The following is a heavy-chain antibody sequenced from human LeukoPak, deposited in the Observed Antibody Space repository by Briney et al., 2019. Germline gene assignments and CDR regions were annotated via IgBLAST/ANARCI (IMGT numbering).Heavy chain of an antibody. J-gene: IGHJ4*02. CDR3: ARVAHYDSSGIGNY. Sequence: GGSLRLSCAASGFTVSSNYMSWVRQAPGKGLEWVSVIYSGGSTYYADSVKGRFTISRDNSKSTLYPQMNSLRAEDTAVYYCARVAHYDSSGIGNYWGQGTLVTVSS. D-gene: IGHD3-22*01. CDR1: GFTVSSNY. V-gene: IGHV3-53*01. CDR2: IYSGGST.